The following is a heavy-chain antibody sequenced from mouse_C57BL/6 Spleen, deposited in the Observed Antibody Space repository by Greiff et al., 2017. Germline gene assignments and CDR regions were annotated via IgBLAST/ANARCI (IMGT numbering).Heavy chain of an antibody. Sequence: EVQGVESGGGLVKPGGSLKLSCAASGFTFSSYTMSWVRQTPEKRLEWVATISGGGGNTYYPDSVKGRFTISRDNAKNTLYLQMSSLRSEDTALYYYARDGGGYSFAYWGQGTLVTVSA. V-gene: IGHV5-9*01. CDR2: ISGGGGNT. CDR3: ARDGGGYSFAY. CDR1: GFTFSSYT. D-gene: IGHD2-3*01. J-gene: IGHJ3*01.